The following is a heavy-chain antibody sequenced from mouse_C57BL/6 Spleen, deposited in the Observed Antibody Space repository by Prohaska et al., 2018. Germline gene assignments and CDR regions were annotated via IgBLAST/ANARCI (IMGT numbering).Heavy chain of an antibody. J-gene: IGHJ2*03. CDR3: ARGEVFITTVVARYDY. CDR1: GYSFTGYY. V-gene: IGHV1-31*01. CDR2: IYPYNGVS. Sequence: PWSSVKISCKASGYSFTGYYMHWVKQSHGNILDWIGYIYPYNGVSSYNQKFKGKATLTVDKSSSTAYMELRSLTSEDSAVYYSARGEVFITTVVARYDYWGQGTSLTVSS. D-gene: IGHD1-1*01.